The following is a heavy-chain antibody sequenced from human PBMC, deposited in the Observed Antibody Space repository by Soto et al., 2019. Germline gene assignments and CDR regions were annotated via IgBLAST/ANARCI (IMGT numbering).Heavy chain of an antibody. CDR3: ARDCSGGSCYPGMDV. V-gene: IGHV3-21*01. CDR2: ISSSGYI. D-gene: IGHD2-15*01. Sequence: EVQLVESGGGLAKPGGSLRLSCAASGFNFNSYTINWVRQAPGKRLEWLSSISSSGYIFSTDSVRGRFTISRDNAKNSVYLQINSLRAEDTAVYFCARDCSGGSCYPGMDVWGQGTTVTVSS. J-gene: IGHJ6*02. CDR1: GFNFNSYT.